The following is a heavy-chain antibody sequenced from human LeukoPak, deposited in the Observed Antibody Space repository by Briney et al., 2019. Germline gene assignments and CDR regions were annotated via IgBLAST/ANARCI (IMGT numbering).Heavy chain of an antibody. V-gene: IGHV3-7*01. Sequence: PGGSLRLSCAASGFTFSSYWMSWVRQAPGKGLEWVANIKQDGSEKYYVDSVKGRFTISRDNAKNSLYLQMNSLRAEDTAVYYCARVTYYYDSNGRYDAFDIWGQGTMVTVSS. J-gene: IGHJ3*02. D-gene: IGHD3-22*01. CDR1: GFTFSSYW. CDR3: ARVTYYYDSNGRYDAFDI. CDR2: IKQDGSEK.